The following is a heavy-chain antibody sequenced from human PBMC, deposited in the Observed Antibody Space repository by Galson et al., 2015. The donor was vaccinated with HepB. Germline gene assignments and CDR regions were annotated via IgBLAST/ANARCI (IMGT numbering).Heavy chain of an antibody. CDR2: FDPEDGET. CDR1: GYTLTELS. Sequence: SVKVACKVSGYTLTELSMHWVRQAPGKGLEWMGGFDPEDGETIYAQKFQGRVTMTEDTSTDTAYMELSSLRSEDTAVYYCATGGKSSGYYYWRIFDYWGQGTLVTVSS. V-gene: IGHV1-24*01. J-gene: IGHJ4*02. D-gene: IGHD3-22*01. CDR3: ATGGKSSGYYYWRIFDY.